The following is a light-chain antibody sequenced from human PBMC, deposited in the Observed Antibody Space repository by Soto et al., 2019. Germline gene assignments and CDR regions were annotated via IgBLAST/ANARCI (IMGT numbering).Light chain of an antibody. J-gene: IGKJ1*01. CDR1: QSIGRW. Sequence: DIQMTQSPSTLSASVGDRVTITCRASQSIGRWLAWYQQKPGKAPKVLIYDASTLKSGVPSRFSGSGSGTDFTLTISXLQPDDFAIYYCQQYNSYRTFGQGTKVDIK. V-gene: IGKV1-5*01. CDR2: DAS. CDR3: QQYNSYRT.